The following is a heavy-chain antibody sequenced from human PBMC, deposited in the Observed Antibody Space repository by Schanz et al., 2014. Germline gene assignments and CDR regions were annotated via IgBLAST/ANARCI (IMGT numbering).Heavy chain of an antibody. D-gene: IGHD5-12*01. CDR2: ISSGSSYA. CDR1: GFTFSDHY. J-gene: IGHJ4*02. V-gene: IGHV3-11*06. Sequence: QVQLLQFGGGVVQPGRSLRLSCAASGFTFSDHYMDWVRQAPGKGLEWVSDISSGSSYANYADSVKGRFTISRDNAKNSLYLQMNSLRAEDTAVYSCARGIGGYGANNYFDYWGQGTLVTVSS. CDR3: ARGIGGYGANNYFDY.